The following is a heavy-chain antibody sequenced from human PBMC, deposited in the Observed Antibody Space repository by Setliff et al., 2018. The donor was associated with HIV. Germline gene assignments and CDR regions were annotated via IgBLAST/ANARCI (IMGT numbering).Heavy chain of an antibody. CDR2: ISGSGSRV. CDR1: GFTFSSYS. CDR3: AKQMKSMGPYDGFDI. J-gene: IGHJ3*02. V-gene: IGHV3-48*01. D-gene: IGHD3-10*01. Sequence: GGSLRLSCAASGFTFSSYSMNWVRQSPGKGLEWVSYISGSGSRVDYADSVKGRFTVSRDNVDNSLSLQMNNLRAEDTAFYYCAKQMKSMGPYDGFDIWGQGTMVTVSS.